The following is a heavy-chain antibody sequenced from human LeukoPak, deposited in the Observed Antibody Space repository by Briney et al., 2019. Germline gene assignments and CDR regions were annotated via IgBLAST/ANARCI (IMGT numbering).Heavy chain of an antibody. J-gene: IGHJ4*02. V-gene: IGHV1-2*02. CDR3: ARASYDSSGYYHDY. Sequence: ASVKVSCKASGYTFTGYYMHWVRQAPGQGLEWMGWINPNSGGTNYAQKFQGRVTMTRDTSISTAYMELSRLRSDDTAVYYCARASYDSSGYYHDYWGQGTLVTVSS. CDR2: INPNSGGT. CDR1: GYTFTGYY. D-gene: IGHD3-22*01.